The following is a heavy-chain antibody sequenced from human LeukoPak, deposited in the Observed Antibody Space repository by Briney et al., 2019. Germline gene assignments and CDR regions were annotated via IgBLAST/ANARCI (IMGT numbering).Heavy chain of an antibody. CDR2: IWYDGSNK. CDR3: ARDSSGWYFDY. J-gene: IGHJ4*02. CDR1: GFTFSSYG. V-gene: IGHV3-33*01. Sequence: GRSLRLSCAASGFTFSSYGMHWVRQAPGKGLEWVAVIWYDGSNKYYADSVKGRFTISRDNSKNTLYLQMNSLRAEDTAVYYCARDSSGWYFDYWGQGTLVTVSS. D-gene: IGHD6-19*01.